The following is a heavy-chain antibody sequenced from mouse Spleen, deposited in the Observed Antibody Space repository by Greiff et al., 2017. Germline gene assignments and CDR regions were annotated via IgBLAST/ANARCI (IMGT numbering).Heavy chain of an antibody. CDR2: ISSGGSYT. V-gene: IGHV5-9*02. CDR3: AREGYGLYAMDY. J-gene: IGHJ4*01. Sequence: DVMLVESGGGLVKPGGSLKLSCAASGFAFSSYDMSWVRQTPEKRLEWVATISSGGSYTYYPDSVKGRFTISRDNARNTLYLQMSSLRSEDTALYYCAREGYGLYAMDYWGQGTSVTVSS. D-gene: IGHD2-10*02. CDR1: GFAFSSYD.